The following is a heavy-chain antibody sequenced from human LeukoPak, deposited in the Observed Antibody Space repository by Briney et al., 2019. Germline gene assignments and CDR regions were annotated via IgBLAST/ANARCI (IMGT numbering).Heavy chain of an antibody. Sequence: PSGTLSLTCTVSGGSISSYYWSWIRQPAGKGLEWIGRIYTSGSTNYNPSLKSRVTISVDTSKNQFSLKLSSVTAADTAVYYCARTGYSGYPYFYYYMDVWGKGTTVTVSS. CDR2: IYTSGST. CDR1: GGSISSYY. J-gene: IGHJ6*03. CDR3: ARTGYSGYPYFYYYMDV. V-gene: IGHV4-4*07. D-gene: IGHD5-12*01.